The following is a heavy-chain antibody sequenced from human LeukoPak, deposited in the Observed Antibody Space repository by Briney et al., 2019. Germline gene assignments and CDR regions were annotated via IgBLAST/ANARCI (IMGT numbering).Heavy chain of an antibody. D-gene: IGHD1-26*01. CDR1: GYTFTGYY. J-gene: IGHJ4*02. V-gene: IGHV1-2*02. Sequence: GASVKVSCKASGYTFTGYYMHWVRQAPGQGLEWMGWINPNSGGTNYAQKLQGRVTMTADTSTSTAYMELRSLRSDDTAVYYCARGRVGAYGYFDYWGQGTLVTVSS. CDR3: ARGRVGAYGYFDY. CDR2: INPNSGGT.